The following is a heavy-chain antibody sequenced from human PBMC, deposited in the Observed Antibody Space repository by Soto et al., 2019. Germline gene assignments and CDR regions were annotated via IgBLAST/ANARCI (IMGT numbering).Heavy chain of an antibody. CDR2: ISYDGSNK. D-gene: IGHD1-26*01. V-gene: IGHV3-30-3*01. CDR1: GFTFSSYA. Sequence: QVQLVESGGGVVQPGRSLRLSCAASGFTFSSYAMHWVRQAPGKGLEWVAVISYDGSNKYYADSVKGRFTISRDNSKNTLYLQMNSLRAEDTAVYYWAREGWVVGANKATEWFDPWGQGTLVTVSS. J-gene: IGHJ5*02. CDR3: AREGWVVGANKATEWFDP.